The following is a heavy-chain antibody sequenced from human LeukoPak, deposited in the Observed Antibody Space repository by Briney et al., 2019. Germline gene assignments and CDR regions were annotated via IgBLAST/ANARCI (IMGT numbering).Heavy chain of an antibody. Sequence: SETLSLTCTVSGGSISSSSYYWGWIRHPPGKGLEWIGSIYYSGSTYYNPSLKSRVTISADTSKNQFSLKLSSVTAADTAVYYCARVQNGAARAWGQGTLVTVSS. V-gene: IGHV4-39*01. CDR1: GGSISSSSYY. CDR2: IYYSGST. CDR3: ARVQNGAARA. D-gene: IGHD6-13*01. J-gene: IGHJ5*02.